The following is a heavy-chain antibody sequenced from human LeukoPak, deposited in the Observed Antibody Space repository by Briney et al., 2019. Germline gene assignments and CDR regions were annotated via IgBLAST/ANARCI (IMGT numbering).Heavy chain of an antibody. CDR1: GGTFSSYT. J-gene: IGHJ5*02. Sequence: SVKVSCKASGGTFSSYTISWVRQAPGQGLEWIGRIIPILGIANYAQKFQGRVTITADKSTSTAYMELSSLRSEDTAVYYCARNDYYDSSGYHYWFDPWGQGTLVTVSS. CDR2: IIPILGIA. V-gene: IGHV1-69*02. CDR3: ARNDYYDSSGYHYWFDP. D-gene: IGHD3-22*01.